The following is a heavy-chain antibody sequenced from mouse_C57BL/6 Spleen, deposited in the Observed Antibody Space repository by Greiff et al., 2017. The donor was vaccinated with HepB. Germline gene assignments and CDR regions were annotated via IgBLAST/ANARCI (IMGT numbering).Heavy chain of an antibody. CDR3: ARQQLRLPYYYAMDY. CDR1: GFTFSDYG. D-gene: IGHD3-2*02. V-gene: IGHV5-17*01. J-gene: IGHJ4*01. CDR2: ISSGSSTI. Sequence: EVQLVESGGGLVKPGGSLKLSCAASGFTFSDYGMHWVRQAPEKGLEWVAYISSGSSTIYYADTVKGRFTISRDNAKNTLFLQMTSLRSEDTAMYYCARQQLRLPYYYAMDYWGQGTSVTVSS.